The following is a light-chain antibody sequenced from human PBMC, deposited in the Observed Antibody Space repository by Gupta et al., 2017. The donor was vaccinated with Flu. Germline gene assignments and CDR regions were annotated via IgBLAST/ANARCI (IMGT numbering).Light chain of an antibody. CDR1: SSNVGSSNR. V-gene: IGLV2-11*01. J-gene: IGLJ1*01. Sequence: QSAPTQPRSVSGSPGQSVTISCAGTSSNVGSSNRVSWYQQRPGKAPKLILYEVTERPSGVPDRFSGSKSGNTASLTISGLQADEEADYYGSSHSGRVTWVFGTGTTVTVL. CDR2: EVT. CDR3: SSHSGRVTWV.